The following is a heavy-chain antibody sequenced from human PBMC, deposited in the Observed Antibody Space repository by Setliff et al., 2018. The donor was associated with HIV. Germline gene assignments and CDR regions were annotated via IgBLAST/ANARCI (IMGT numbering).Heavy chain of an antibody. CDR2: ISSSSSYI. V-gene: IGHV3-21*01. J-gene: IGHJ4*02. CDR3: ARAVPRHYYDSSGYGVDY. D-gene: IGHD3-22*01. Sequence: GGSLRLSCAASGFTFSSYSMNWVRQAPGKGLEWVSSISSSSSYIYYADSVKGRFTISRDNAKNSLYLQMNSLRAEDTAVYYCARAVPRHYYDSSGYGVDYWGQGTLVTVSS. CDR1: GFTFSSYS.